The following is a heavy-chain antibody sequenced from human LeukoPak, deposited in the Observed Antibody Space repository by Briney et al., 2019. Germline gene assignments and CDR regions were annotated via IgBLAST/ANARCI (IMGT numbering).Heavy chain of an antibody. CDR1: GFTFSSYS. D-gene: IGHD3-10*01. CDR2: ISSSSSYI. CDR3: ARDNYGSGRKFDY. J-gene: IGHJ4*02. V-gene: IGHV3-21*01. Sequence: PGGSLRLSCAASGFTFSSYSMNWVRQAPGKWLEWVSSISSSSSYIYYADSVKGRFTISRDNAKNSLYLQMNSLRAEDTAVYYCARDNYGSGRKFDYWGQGTLVTVSS.